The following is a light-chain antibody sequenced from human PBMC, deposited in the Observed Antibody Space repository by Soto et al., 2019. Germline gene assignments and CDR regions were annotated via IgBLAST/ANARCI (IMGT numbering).Light chain of an antibody. J-gene: IGKJ2*01. CDR2: GAS. V-gene: IGKV3-15*01. Sequence: EIVMTQSPATLSVSPGERATLSCRASQSVSSNLAWYQQKPGQAPRLLIYGASTRATGIPDRFSGSGSGTEFTLTISSLQSEDFAVYYCQQYNNWPHTFGQGTKLEI. CDR1: QSVSSN. CDR3: QQYNNWPHT.